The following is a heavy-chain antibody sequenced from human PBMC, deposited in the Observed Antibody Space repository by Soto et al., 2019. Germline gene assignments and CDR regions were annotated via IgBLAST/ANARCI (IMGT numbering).Heavy chain of an antibody. CDR1: GFTFDDYA. CDR2: ISWNSGSI. D-gene: IGHD3-10*01. V-gene: IGHV3-9*01. J-gene: IGHJ6*02. Sequence: GGSLRLSCAASGFTFDDYAMHWVRQAPGKGLEWVSGISWNSGSIGYADSVKGRFTISRDNAKKSLYLQMNSLRAEDTALYYCAKDMGGSGTPDYYYYGMDVWGQGTTVTVSS. CDR3: AKDMGGSGTPDYYYYGMDV.